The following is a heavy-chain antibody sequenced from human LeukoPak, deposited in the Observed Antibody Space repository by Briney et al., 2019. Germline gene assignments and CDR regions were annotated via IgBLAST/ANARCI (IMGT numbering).Heavy chain of an antibody. V-gene: IGHV3-48*03. Sequence: GGSLRLSCAASGFTFSSYEMNWVRPAPGKGLEWVSYISSSGSTIYYADSVKGRFTISRDNAKNSLYLQMNSLRAEDTAVYYCARAATPYYYDSSGSGAPLDYWGQGTLVTVSS. CDR3: ARAATPYYYDSSGSGAPLDY. CDR2: ISSSGSTI. D-gene: IGHD3-22*01. CDR1: GFTFSSYE. J-gene: IGHJ4*02.